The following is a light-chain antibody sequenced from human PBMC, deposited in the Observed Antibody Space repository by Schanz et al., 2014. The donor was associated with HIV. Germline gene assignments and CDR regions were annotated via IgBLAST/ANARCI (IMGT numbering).Light chain of an antibody. CDR3: QRYNSYSHT. J-gene: IGKJ2*01. V-gene: IGKV1-5*03. CDR1: QNIGNS. CDR2: SAS. Sequence: DIQMTQSPSTLSASVGDRVTIACRASQNIGNSLAWFQLKPGRAPKLLIYSASSLHTGVPSTFSGSGSGTEFALTISSLQPDDFATYYCQRYNSYSHTFGQGTKLDIK.